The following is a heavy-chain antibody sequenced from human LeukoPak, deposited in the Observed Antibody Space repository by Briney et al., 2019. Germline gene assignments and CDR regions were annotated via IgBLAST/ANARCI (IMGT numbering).Heavy chain of an antibody. CDR1: GGSFSGYY. J-gene: IGHJ4*02. V-gene: IGHV4-34*01. D-gene: IGHD3-22*01. CDR3: ARERATYYYDSSGYYPDY. CDR2: INHSGST. Sequence: SETLSLTCAVYGGSFSGYYWSWIRQPPGKGLEWIGEINHSGSTNYNPSLKSRVTISVDTSKNQFSLKLSSVTAADTAVYYCARERATYYYDSSGYYPDYWGRGTLVTVSS.